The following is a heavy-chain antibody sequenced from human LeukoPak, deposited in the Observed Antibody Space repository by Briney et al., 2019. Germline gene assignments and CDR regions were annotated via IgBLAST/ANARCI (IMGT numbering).Heavy chain of an antibody. CDR1: GVTLINYG. Sequence: GGALRVSSAVPGVTLINYGIRWGCASPGKRLERVSEISVSGGGTNSADSVKGRFTISRDNTKNTLFPQMNKMRAEDTAVYFCAKRGVVIRVILVGFHKEAYYFDSWGQGALVTVSS. V-gene: IGHV3-23*01. CDR2: ISVSGGGT. D-gene: IGHD3-22*01. J-gene: IGHJ4*02. CDR3: AKRGVVIRVILVGFHKEAYYFDS.